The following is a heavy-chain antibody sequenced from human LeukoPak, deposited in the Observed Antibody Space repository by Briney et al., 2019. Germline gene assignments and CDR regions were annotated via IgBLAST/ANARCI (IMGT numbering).Heavy chain of an antibody. CDR3: AKDLPVSYLSRYAAFDI. J-gene: IGHJ3*02. D-gene: IGHD3-16*02. V-gene: IGHV3-30-3*01. CDR2: ISYDGSNK. Sequence: GGSLRLSCAASGFTFSSYAMHWVRQAPGKGLEWVAVISYDGSNKYYADSVKGWFTISRDNSKNTLYLQMNSLRAEDTAVYYCAKDLPVSYLSRYAAFDIWGQGTMVTVSS. CDR1: GFTFSSYA.